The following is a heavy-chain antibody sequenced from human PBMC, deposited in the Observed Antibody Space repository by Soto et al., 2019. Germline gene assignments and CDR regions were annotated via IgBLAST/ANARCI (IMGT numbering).Heavy chain of an antibody. CDR1: GDIFNRYT. J-gene: IGHJ5*02. Sequence: QVQLVQSGAEVKKPGSSVRVACKTSGDIFNRYTISWVRQAPGLGLEWMGRIITVVGGPNYAEKFRGRVTITADKATTSVSLEVRSLRSDDTATYYCARAEGGGGSWYAAWGQGTLVTVSS. D-gene: IGHD2-21*01. CDR3: ARAEGGGGSWYAA. CDR2: IITVVGGP. V-gene: IGHV1-69*02.